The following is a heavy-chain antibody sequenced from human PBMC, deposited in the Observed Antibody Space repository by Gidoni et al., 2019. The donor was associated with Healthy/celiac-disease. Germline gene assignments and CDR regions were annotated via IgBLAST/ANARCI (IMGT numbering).Heavy chain of an antibody. CDR2: ISYDGSNK. CDR3: ARDQYRGTPPPEGYYFDY. Sequence: QLQLVESGGGVVQPGRSLRLSCAASGFTSSSYPMHWVRQAPGKGLEWVAVISYDGSNKYYADSVKGRFTISRDNSKNTLYLQMNSLRAEDTAVYYCARDQYRGTPPPEGYYFDYWGQGTLVTVSS. D-gene: IGHD2-2*02. CDR1: GFTSSSYP. V-gene: IGHV3-30-3*01. J-gene: IGHJ4*02.